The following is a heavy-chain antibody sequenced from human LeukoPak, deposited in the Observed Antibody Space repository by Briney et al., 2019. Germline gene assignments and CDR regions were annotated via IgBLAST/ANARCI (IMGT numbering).Heavy chain of an antibody. CDR1: GGSLSSYY. V-gene: IGHV4-34*01. CDR3: ARTGHYYGSGSYWDNWFDP. Sequence: SETLSLTCAVYGGSLSSYYWSWIRQPPGEGLEWIGEINHSGSTNYNPSLKSRVTISVDTSKNQFSLKLSSVTAADTAVYYCARTGHYYGSGSYWDNWFDPWGQGTLVTVSS. D-gene: IGHD3-10*01. J-gene: IGHJ5*02. CDR2: INHSGST.